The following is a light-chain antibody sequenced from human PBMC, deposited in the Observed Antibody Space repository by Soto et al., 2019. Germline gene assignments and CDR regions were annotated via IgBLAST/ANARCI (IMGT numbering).Light chain of an antibody. CDR2: GAS. CDR3: QQYNNWPPS. Sequence: EIVSTQSPGTLSLSPGERATLSCRASQSVSSNLAWYQQKPGQAPRLLIYGASTRATGIPARFSGSGSGTEFTLTISSLQSEDFAVYYCQQYNNWPPSFGGGTKVDI. CDR1: QSVSSN. V-gene: IGKV3-15*01. J-gene: IGKJ4*01.